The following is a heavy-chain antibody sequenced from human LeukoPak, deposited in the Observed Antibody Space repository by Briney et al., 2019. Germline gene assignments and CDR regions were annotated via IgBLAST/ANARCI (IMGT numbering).Heavy chain of an antibody. CDR1: GFTFSNCA. D-gene: IGHD5-24*01. V-gene: IGHV3-23*01. CDR2: NHGAST. J-gene: IGHJ4*02. Sequence: GGSLRLSCVTSGFTFSNCAMSWVRQAPGKGLEWVSTNHGASTYYAASVKGRFTISRDNSKNTLYLQMNSLRAEDTAIYYCAKDQAGDGYNSTWGQGTRVTVSS. CDR3: AKDQAGDGYNST.